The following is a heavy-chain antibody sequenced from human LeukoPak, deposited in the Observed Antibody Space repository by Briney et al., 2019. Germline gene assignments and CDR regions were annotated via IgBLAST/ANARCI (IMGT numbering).Heavy chain of an antibody. CDR2: ISSNGAKT. CDR1: GVTFSAYA. V-gene: IGHV3-64D*09. D-gene: IGHD5-24*01. CDR3: VKDRWVDY. J-gene: IGHJ4*02. Sequence: PGGSLRLSCSVSGVTFSAYAMHWVRQAPGRGLQYVSSISSNGAKTYYADSVKGRFTISRDNSKNTLYLQMSSLRLEDTAVYYCVKDRWVDYWGQGTLVTVSS.